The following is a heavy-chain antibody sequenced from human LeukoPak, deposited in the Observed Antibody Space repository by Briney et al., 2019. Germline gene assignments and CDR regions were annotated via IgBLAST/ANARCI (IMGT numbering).Heavy chain of an antibody. Sequence: GGSLRLSCAASGFTLSSYGMHWVRQAPGKGLEWVAVISYDGSKKYYTDSVKGRFTISRDNSRNTLYLQINSLRAEDTAVYYCAKELKSSGYYSYFDYGGQGTLVTVSS. CDR2: ISYDGSKK. CDR1: GFTLSSYG. J-gene: IGHJ4*02. D-gene: IGHD3-22*01. V-gene: IGHV3-30*18. CDR3: AKELKSSGYYSYFDY.